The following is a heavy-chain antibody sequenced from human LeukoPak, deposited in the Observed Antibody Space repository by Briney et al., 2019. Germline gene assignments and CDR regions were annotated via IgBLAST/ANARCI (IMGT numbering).Heavy chain of an antibody. Sequence: PSETLSLTCTVSGGSISSGGYYWSWIRQHPGKGLEWIGYIYYSGSTYYNPSLKSRVTISVDTSKNQFSLKLSSVTAADTAVYYCAREGRGSSWYVMATPPTQYNWFDPWGQGTLVTVSS. CDR1: GGSISSGGYY. V-gene: IGHV4-31*03. J-gene: IGHJ5*02. D-gene: IGHD6-13*01. CDR3: AREGRGSSWYVMATPPTQYNWFDP. CDR2: IYYSGST.